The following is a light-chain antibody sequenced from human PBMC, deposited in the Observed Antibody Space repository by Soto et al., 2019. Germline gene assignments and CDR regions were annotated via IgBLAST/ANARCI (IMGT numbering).Light chain of an antibody. Sequence: ILMTQSPSTLSVSPGERATLSCRASQSVSSNLAWYQQKPGQAPRLLIYDASSRATGVPERFSASGSGTEFTLTISSLLSEDFAVYYCQQYNNWPITFGQGTRLEN. V-gene: IGKV3D-15*01. CDR1: QSVSSN. CDR3: QQYNNWPIT. J-gene: IGKJ5*01. CDR2: DAS.